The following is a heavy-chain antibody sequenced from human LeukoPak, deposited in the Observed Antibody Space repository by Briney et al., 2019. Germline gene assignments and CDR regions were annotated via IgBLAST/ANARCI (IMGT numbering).Heavy chain of an antibody. Sequence: GGSLRLSCGASGFTFSNYAMSWVRQAPGKGLEWVSAISGSGGSTYYADSVKGRFTISRDNSKNTLYLQMNSLRAEDTAVYYCAKDQVLGYSYGSRTDYWGQGTLVTVS. V-gene: IGHV3-23*01. CDR1: GFTFSNYA. CDR2: ISGSGGST. CDR3: AKDQVLGYSYGSRTDY. D-gene: IGHD5-18*01. J-gene: IGHJ4*02.